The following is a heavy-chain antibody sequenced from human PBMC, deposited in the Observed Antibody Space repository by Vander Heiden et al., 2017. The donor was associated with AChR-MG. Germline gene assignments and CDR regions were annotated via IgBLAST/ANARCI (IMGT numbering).Heavy chain of an antibody. CDR1: GFSFSSYA. CDR3: AKKNPGVAPFDY. Sequence: DVQLLESGGGLVQPGGSLRLSCAASGFSFSSYAMSWVRQAPGKGLEWVSGISSSGGDTPYADSVKGRFTISRDNSKNTLYLQMNSLRAEDTAVYYCAKKNPGVAPFDYWGQGTLVTVSS. CDR2: ISSSGGDT. D-gene: IGHD3-3*01. J-gene: IGHJ4*02. V-gene: IGHV3-23*01.